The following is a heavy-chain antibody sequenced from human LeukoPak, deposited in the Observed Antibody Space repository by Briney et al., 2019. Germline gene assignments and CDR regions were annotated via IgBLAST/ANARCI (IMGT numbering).Heavy chain of an antibody. CDR1: GFTFSSYG. CDR3: AKESYFDH. V-gene: IGHV3-30*18. J-gene: IGHJ4*02. CDR2: ISYDGSNK. Sequence: GGSLRLSCAASGFTFSSYGMHWVRQAPGKGLEWVAVISYDGSNKYYADSVEGRFTISRDNSKNTLYLQMNSLRAEDTAVYYCAKESYFDHWGQGTLVTVSS.